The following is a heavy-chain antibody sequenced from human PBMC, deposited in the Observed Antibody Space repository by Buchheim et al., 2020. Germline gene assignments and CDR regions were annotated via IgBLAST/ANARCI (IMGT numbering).Heavy chain of an antibody. CDR2: INHSGST. Sequence: QVQLQQWGAGLLKPSETLSLTCAVYGGSFSGYYWSWIRQPPGKGLEWIGEINHSGSTNYNPSLKSSVTISVSMSKNQFSLKLSSVTAADTAVYYCARDHRIAVAGHYYYYGMDVWGQGTT. V-gene: IGHV4-34*01. CDR1: GGSFSGYY. CDR3: ARDHRIAVAGHYYYYGMDV. J-gene: IGHJ6*02. D-gene: IGHD6-19*01.